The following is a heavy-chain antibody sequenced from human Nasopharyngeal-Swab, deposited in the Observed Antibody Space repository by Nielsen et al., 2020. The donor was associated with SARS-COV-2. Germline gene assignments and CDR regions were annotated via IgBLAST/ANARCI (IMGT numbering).Heavy chain of an antibody. D-gene: IGHD2-15*01. J-gene: IGHJ6*02. V-gene: IGHV1-24*01. CDR2: FDPEDGET. Sequence: ASVKVSCKVSGYTLTELSMHWVRQAPGKGLEWMGGFDPEDGETIYAQKFQGRVTMTEDTSTDTAYMELNSLRAEDTAVYYCARERPGWPRGLYYGMDVWGQGTTVTVSS. CDR3: ARERPGWPRGLYYGMDV. CDR1: GYTLTELS.